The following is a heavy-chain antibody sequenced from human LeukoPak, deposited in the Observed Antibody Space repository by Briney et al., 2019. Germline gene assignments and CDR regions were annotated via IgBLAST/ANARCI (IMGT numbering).Heavy chain of an antibody. CDR2: IYYSGST. J-gene: IGHJ4*02. CDR3: ARDRAVLSSSSSGGEPYFDY. CDR1: GGSISSYY. V-gene: IGHV4-59*01. Sequence: SETLSLTCTVSGGSISSYYWSWIRQPPGKGLEWIGYIYYSGSTNYNPSLKSRVTISVDTSKNQFSLKLSSVTAADTAVYYCARDRAVLSSSSSGGEPYFDYWGQGTLVTVSS. D-gene: IGHD6-13*01.